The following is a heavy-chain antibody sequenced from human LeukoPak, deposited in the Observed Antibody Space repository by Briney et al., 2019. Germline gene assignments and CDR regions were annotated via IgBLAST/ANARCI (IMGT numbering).Heavy chain of an antibody. CDR3: ARLRAWDNWFDP. Sequence: SETLSLTCTVSGGSISSYYWSWIRQPPGKSLEWIGYTYHSGSTYYNPSLKSRVTISVDRSKNQFSLKLSSVTAADTAVYYCARLRAWDNWFDPWGQGTLVTVSS. V-gene: IGHV4-59*12. CDR2: TYHSGST. D-gene: IGHD3-16*01. CDR1: GGSISSYY. J-gene: IGHJ5*02.